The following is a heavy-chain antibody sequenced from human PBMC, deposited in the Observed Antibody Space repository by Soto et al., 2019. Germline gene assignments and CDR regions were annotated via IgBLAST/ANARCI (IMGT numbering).Heavy chain of an antibody. V-gene: IGHV6-1*01. CDR3: ARAGYNGNRGFWEGQTNWFDP. J-gene: IGHJ5*02. CDR2: TYYRSKWYN. D-gene: IGHD1-20*01. CDR1: GDSVSSNSAA. Sequence: PSQTLSLTCAISGDSVSSNSAAWNWIRQSPSRGLEWLGRTYYRSKWYNDYAVSVKSRITINPDTSKNQFSLQLNSVNPEDTAVYYCARAGYNGNRGFWEGQTNWFDPWGQGTLVTVSS.